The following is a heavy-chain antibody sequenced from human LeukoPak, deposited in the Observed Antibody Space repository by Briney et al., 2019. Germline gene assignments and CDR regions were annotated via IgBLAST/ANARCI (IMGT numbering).Heavy chain of an antibody. CDR3: ARESWRWDYVWGSYRFFDY. D-gene: IGHD3-16*02. V-gene: IGHV4-59*01. CDR1: GGSISSYY. J-gene: IGHJ4*02. CDR2: IYYSGST. Sequence: SETPSLTCTVSGGSISSYYWSWIRQPPGKGLEWIGYIYYSGSTNYNPSLKSRVTISVDTSKNQFSLKLSSVTAADTAVYYCARESWRWDYVWGSYRFFDYWGQGTLVTVSS.